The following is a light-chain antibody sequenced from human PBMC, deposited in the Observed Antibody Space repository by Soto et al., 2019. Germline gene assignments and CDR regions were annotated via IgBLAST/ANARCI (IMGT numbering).Light chain of an antibody. CDR3: SSYTVRDNSV. J-gene: IGLJ3*02. Sequence: QSLLSQPPSASGSPVHSVTISCTGTSIDVGHYNSVSWYQQHPGKAPKLLIYEVSQRPSGVPDRFSGLKSGNTASLTVSGLQADDEADYYCSSYTVRDNSVFGGGTKVTVL. CDR1: SIDVGHYNS. CDR2: EVS. V-gene: IGLV2-8*01.